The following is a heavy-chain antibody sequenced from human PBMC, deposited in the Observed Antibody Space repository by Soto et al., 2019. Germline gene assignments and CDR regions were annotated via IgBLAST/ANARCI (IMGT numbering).Heavy chain of an antibody. Sequence: QVQLVESGGGLVKPGGSLRLSCAASGFTFSDYYMSWIRQAPGKGLEWASYISSSSSYTNYADSVKGRFTISRDNAKNSLYLQMNSLRAEDTAVYYCARSSGFGEHPFDPWGQGTLVTVSS. V-gene: IGHV3-11*05. D-gene: IGHD3-10*01. CDR2: ISSSSSYT. J-gene: IGHJ5*02. CDR3: ARSSGFGEHPFDP. CDR1: GFTFSDYY.